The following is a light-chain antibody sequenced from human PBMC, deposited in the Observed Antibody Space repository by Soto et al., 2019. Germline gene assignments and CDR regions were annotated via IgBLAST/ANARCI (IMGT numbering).Light chain of an antibody. Sequence: EIVLTQSPATLSSSPGESATLSCRASQSISTYLAWYQQKPGQAPRLLISDASKRAAGVPARFTGSGSGTDLTLTISSLEPDDFVVYYCLHRSDGPQVNIFGNGTRLDIK. V-gene: IGKV3-11*01. CDR3: LHRSDGPQVNI. J-gene: IGKJ5*01. CDR1: QSISTY. CDR2: DAS.